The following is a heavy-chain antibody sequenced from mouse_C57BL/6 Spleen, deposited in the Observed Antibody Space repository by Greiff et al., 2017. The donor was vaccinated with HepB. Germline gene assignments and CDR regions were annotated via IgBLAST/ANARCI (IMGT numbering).Heavy chain of an antibody. D-gene: IGHD1-1*01. CDR3: ARYYGSSDAMDY. CDR2: INPSSGYT. J-gene: IGHJ4*01. CDR1: GYTFTSYT. V-gene: IGHV1-4*01. Sequence: VQLVESGAELARPGASVKMSCKASGYTFTSYTMHWVKQRPGQGLEWIGYINPSSGYTKYNQKFKDKATLSADKSSSTAYMQLSSLTSEDSAVYYCARYYGSSDAMDYWGQGTSVTVSS.